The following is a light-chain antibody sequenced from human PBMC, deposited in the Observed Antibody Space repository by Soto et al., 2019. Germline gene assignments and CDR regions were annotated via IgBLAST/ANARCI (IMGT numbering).Light chain of an antibody. J-gene: IGLJ2*01. Sequence: QSVLTQPASVSGSPGKSITISCTGTSSDVGSSNLVSWYQQYPDKAPKLMIYEGSKRPSGVSNRFSGSKSGNTASLTISGLQAEDEADYYCCSYAGSSTVLFGGGTKLTVL. CDR3: CSYAGSSTVL. CDR1: SSDVGSSNL. V-gene: IGLV2-23*01. CDR2: EGS.